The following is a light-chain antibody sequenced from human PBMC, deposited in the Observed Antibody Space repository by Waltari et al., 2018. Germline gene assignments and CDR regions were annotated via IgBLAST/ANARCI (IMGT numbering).Light chain of an antibody. V-gene: IGLV3-21*04. CDR2: YDS. Sequence: YVLTQPPSVSVDPGKTARLTCGGDTIGSKSVNWYQKKPGQAPVLVMFYDSDRPSEIPERFSGSNSGNTATLTISWVEAGDEADYHCQVWDDVTDSGVFGGGTKLTVL. CDR1: TIGSKS. J-gene: IGLJ3*02. CDR3: QVWDDVTDSGV.